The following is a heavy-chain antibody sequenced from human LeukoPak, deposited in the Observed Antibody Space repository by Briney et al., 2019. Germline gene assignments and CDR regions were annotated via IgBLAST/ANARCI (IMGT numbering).Heavy chain of an antibody. CDR1: GGSISSSSYY. Sequence: SETLSLTCTVSGGSISSSSYYWGWIRQPPGKGLEWIASIYYSGSTYYNPSLKSRVTISVDTSKNQFSLKLSSVTAADTAVYYCARDRRQWLDRGGAFDIWGQGTMVTVSS. CDR2: IYYSGST. CDR3: ARDRRQWLDRGGAFDI. V-gene: IGHV4-39*07. J-gene: IGHJ3*02. D-gene: IGHD6-19*01.